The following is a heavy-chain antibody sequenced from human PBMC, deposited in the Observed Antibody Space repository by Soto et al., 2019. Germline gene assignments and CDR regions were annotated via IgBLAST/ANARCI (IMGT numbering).Heavy chain of an antibody. CDR2: ISGSGGIT. CDR3: ARARRGAPYYYTMDL. CDR1: GFTFSSYA. D-gene: IGHD3-10*01. Sequence: WGSLRLSCIASGFTFSSYAMTWVRQAPGKGLEWVSDISGSGGITYYADSVKGRSTISRDNSKNTLNLQMNSLRADDTAVYYCARARRGAPYYYTMDLWGQGTTVTVSS. V-gene: IGHV3-23*01. J-gene: IGHJ6*02.